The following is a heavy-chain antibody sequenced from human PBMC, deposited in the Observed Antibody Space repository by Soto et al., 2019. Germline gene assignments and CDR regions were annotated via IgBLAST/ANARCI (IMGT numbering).Heavy chain of an antibody. D-gene: IGHD2-21*02. Sequence: GGSLRLSCAASGFTFSSYAMTWVRQAPGKGPEWVSAISGTGGTTYSADSVKGRFTISRDNSKNTLYLQMNSLRAEDTAVYYCAKVTRSGRDSYYYYDGMDVWGQGTTVTVSS. CDR2: ISGTGGTT. CDR3: AKVTRSGRDSYYYYDGMDV. V-gene: IGHV3-23*01. CDR1: GFTFSSYA. J-gene: IGHJ6*02.